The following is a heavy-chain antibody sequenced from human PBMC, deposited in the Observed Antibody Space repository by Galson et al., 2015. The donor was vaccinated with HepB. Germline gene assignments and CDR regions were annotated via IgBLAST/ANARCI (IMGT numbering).Heavy chain of an antibody. D-gene: IGHD3-22*01. CDR2: ISSSSSYI. J-gene: IGHJ5*01. CDR1: GFSFSSYS. CDR3: ARVGYYDSSGYVEYWFDP. V-gene: IGHV3-21*01. Sequence: SLRLSCAASGFSFSSYSMNWVRWAPGTGLEWVSSISSSSSYINYADSVTGRFTISRDNAKNSLYLQMNSLRAEDTAVYYCARVGYYDSSGYVEYWFDPWGQGTLGTVSS.